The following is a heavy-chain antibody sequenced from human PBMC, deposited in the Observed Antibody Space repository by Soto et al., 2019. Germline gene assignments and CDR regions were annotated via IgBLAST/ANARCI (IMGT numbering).Heavy chain of an antibody. Sequence: ASVKVSCKASGYTFSNYGISWVRQAPGRGLEWMGWISGYNGNTNYAQKLQDRITMTTDIPTSTAYMELRSLRSDDTAVYYCARDPRTYYYDTTASPIDFWGQGTLVTVSS. CDR2: ISGYNGNT. V-gene: IGHV1-18*01. CDR1: GYTFSNYG. D-gene: IGHD3-22*01. CDR3: ARDPRTYYYDTTASPIDF. J-gene: IGHJ4*02.